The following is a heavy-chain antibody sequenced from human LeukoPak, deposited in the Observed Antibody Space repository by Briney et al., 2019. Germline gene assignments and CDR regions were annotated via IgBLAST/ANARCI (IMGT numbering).Heavy chain of an antibody. J-gene: IGHJ4*02. V-gene: IGHV3-49*03. CDR1: RFTLGDFA. CDR3: TRDQTPYY. CDR2: IRSKAYGGTT. Sequence: PGGSLRLSCTSYRFTLGDFAMSGFRPARGKGWEGVVFIRSKAYGGTTKYAASVKGKFTISGDDPKSIAYLQMNSLKTEDTAVYYCTRDQTPYYWGQGTLVTVSS.